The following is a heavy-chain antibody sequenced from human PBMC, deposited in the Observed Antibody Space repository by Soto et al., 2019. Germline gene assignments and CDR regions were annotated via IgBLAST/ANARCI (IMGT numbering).Heavy chain of an antibody. Sequence: PSETLSLTCTVSGGSISSSSYYWGWIRQPPGKGLEWIGSIYYSGSTYYNPSLKSRVTISVDTSKNQFCLKLSSVTAAETAVYYCARVEMLWFGADVPGGFDPWGQGTLVTVSS. CDR3: ARVEMLWFGADVPGGFDP. J-gene: IGHJ5*02. CDR2: IYYSGST. V-gene: IGHV4-39*01. CDR1: GGSISSSSYY. D-gene: IGHD3-10*01.